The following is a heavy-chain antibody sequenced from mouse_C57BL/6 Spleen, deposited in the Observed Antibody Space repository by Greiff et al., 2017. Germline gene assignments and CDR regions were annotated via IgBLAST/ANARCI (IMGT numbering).Heavy chain of an antibody. D-gene: IGHD2-4*01. V-gene: IGHV5-12*01. J-gene: IGHJ4*01. CDR3: ARRYDYDGYYYAMDY. Sequence: EVKLVESGGGLVQPGGSLKLSCAASGFTFSDYYMYWVRQTPEKRLEWVAYISNGGGSTYYPDTVKGRFTISRDNAKNTLYLQMSRLNSEDTALYYCARRYDYDGYYYAMDYWGQGTSVTGSS. CDR2: ISNGGGST. CDR1: GFTFSDYY.